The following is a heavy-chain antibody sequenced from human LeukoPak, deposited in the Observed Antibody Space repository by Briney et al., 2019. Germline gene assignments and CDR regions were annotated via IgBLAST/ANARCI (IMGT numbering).Heavy chain of an antibody. Sequence: ASVKVSCKASGYTFTSYAMHWVRQAPGQRLEWVGWINAGNGNTKYSQKFQGRVTITRDTSASTAYMELSSLRSEDTAVYYCARAKSLSAFSGIDYWGQGSLVTVSP. D-gene: IGHD3-3*02. J-gene: IGHJ4*01. CDR2: INAGNGNT. CDR3: ARAKSLSAFSGIDY. V-gene: IGHV1-3*01. CDR1: GYTFTSYA.